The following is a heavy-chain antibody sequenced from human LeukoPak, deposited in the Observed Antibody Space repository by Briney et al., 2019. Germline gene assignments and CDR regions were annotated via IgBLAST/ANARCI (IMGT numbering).Heavy chain of an antibody. J-gene: IGHJ5*02. CDR3: AGRRGYGFYP. V-gene: IGHV1-8*01. CDR2: MNPNSGNT. CDR1: RYTLSSYD. D-gene: IGHD5-12*01. Sequence: GSVKDSCKASRYTLSSYDINGVRPATGQGVEWMGWMNPNSGNTGYAQKFQGRVTMTRNTSISTAYMELSSTRSEDTAVYYCAGRRGYGFYPCGQGTLVTASS.